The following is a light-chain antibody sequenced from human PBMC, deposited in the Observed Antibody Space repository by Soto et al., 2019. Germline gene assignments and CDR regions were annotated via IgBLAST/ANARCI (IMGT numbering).Light chain of an antibody. CDR2: DVS. J-gene: IGKJ1*01. CDR3: QQYGSSPRT. V-gene: IGKV3-20*01. Sequence: IVLTQSPCTLSLSPGERAALSCRASRSLSSTSLAWYQQRPGQAPRLLIYDVSSRATGIPDRFSGSGSGTDFTLTINRLEPDDFAVYYCQQYGSSPRTFGQGTKV. CDR1: RSLSSTS.